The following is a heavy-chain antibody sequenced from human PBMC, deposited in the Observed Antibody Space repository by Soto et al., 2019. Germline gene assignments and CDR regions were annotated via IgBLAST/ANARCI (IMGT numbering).Heavy chain of an antibody. V-gene: IGHV3-30*03. J-gene: IGHJ4*02. D-gene: IGHD3-10*01. CDR2: VTHDGTER. CDR1: GFTLSGHG. Sequence: QVQRVASGGGVVQPGRSLSLSCAASGFTLSGHGHHWVRQAPGKGLEWVAVVTHDGTERHYPDSVKGRFTITRDISKNMVYLQMNSLRVEDTAMYYCARETNSGYYRTVDYWGQGTLVTVSS. CDR3: ARETNSGYYRTVDY.